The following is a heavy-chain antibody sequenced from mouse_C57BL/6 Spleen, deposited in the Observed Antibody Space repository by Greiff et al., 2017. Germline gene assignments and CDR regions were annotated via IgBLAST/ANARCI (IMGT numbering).Heavy chain of an antibody. J-gene: IGHJ4*01. CDR1: GYSITSGYY. Sequence: ESGPGLVKPSQSLSLTCSVTGYSITSGYYRNWIRQFPVNKLVWIGYISYDGSNNYNQSLKNRISFTRDTSKNQFFLKLNSVTTADTATYNGASDEGYYGNSERAMDYWGQGTSVTVSS. CDR3: ASDEGYYGNSERAMDY. V-gene: IGHV3-6*01. D-gene: IGHD2-1*01. CDR2: ISYDGSN.